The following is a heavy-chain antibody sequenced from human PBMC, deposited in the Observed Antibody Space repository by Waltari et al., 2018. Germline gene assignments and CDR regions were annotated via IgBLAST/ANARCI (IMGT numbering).Heavy chain of an antibody. D-gene: IGHD3-3*01. V-gene: IGHV3-53*01. CDR3: AREAFYDFWSGYSPGYFDY. CDR2: IYSGGST. CDR1: GFTVSSNY. J-gene: IGHJ4*02. Sequence: EVQLVESGGGLIQPGGSLRLSCAASGFTVSSNYISWVRQAPGKGLEWVSVIYSGGSTDYADTVKGRLTISRDNSKNTLYLQMNSLRAEDTAVYYCAREAFYDFWSGYSPGYFDYWGQGTLVTVSS.